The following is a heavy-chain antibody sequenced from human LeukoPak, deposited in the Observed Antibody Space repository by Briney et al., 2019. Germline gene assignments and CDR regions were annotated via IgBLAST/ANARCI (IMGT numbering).Heavy chain of an antibody. J-gene: IGHJ4*02. D-gene: IGHD3-10*01. CDR2: TYYRSKWYY. Sequence: TLSLTCAISGDSVSSNSAAWIWIRQSPSRGLEWLGRTYYRSKWYYDYAVSVKSRITINPDTSKNQFSLQLNSVTPEDTAVYYCARVTGTYPRAFVSWGQGTLVTVSS. CDR1: GDSVSSNSAA. V-gene: IGHV6-1*01. CDR3: ARVTGTYPRAFVS.